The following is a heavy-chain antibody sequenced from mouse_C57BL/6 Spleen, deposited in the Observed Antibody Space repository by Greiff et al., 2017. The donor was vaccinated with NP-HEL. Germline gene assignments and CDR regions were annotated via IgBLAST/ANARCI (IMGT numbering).Heavy chain of an antibody. V-gene: IGHV14-3*01. Sequence: EVKLKESVAELVRPGASVKLSCTASGFNIKNTYMHWVKQRPEQGLEWIGRIDPANGNTKYAPKFQGKATITADTSSNTAYLQLSSLTSEDTAIYYCVYSNYGGYFDYWGQGTTLTVSS. CDR1: GFNIKNTY. CDR3: VYSNYGGYFDY. D-gene: IGHD2-5*01. CDR2: IDPANGNT. J-gene: IGHJ2*01.